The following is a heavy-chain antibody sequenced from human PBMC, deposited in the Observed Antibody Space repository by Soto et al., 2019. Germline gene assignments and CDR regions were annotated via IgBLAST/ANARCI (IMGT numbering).Heavy chain of an antibody. CDR3: ARSLDCSGGSCYSDAFDI. V-gene: IGHV4-59*08. J-gene: IGHJ3*02. Sequence: QVQLQESGPGLVKPSETLSLTCTVSGGSISSYYWSWIRQPPGKGLEWIGYIYYSGSNNYNPSLKSRVTLSVDTSKNQLSLKLSSVTAADTAVYYCARSLDCSGGSCYSDAFDIWGQGTMVTVSS. CDR2: IYYSGSN. D-gene: IGHD2-15*01. CDR1: GGSISSYY.